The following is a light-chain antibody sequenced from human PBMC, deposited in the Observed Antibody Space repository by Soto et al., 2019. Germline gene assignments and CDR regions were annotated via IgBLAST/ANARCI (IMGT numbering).Light chain of an antibody. Sequence: EIVLTQSPATLSLSPGERATLSCRASQTVSTYLAWYQQKSGQPPRLLIYDASDRATGIPARFSGSGSGADFTLTISRVEPDDFAVYYCQLRSNWPYTFGQGTKLEIK. V-gene: IGKV3-11*01. J-gene: IGKJ2*01. CDR2: DAS. CDR3: QLRSNWPYT. CDR1: QTVSTY.